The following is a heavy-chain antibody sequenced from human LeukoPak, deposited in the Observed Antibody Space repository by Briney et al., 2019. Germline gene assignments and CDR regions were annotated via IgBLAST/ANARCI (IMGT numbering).Heavy chain of an antibody. D-gene: IGHD2/OR15-2a*01. J-gene: IGHJ4*02. CDR3: ARINFIPDY. Sequence: SETLSLTCSVSGYSISRGYHWAWVRQPPGKGLEWIGSVHHSGATYYNPSLNSRLTISADTAKNQFSLKMGSVTAADTAVYYCARINFIPDYWGQGTLGTVSS. V-gene: IGHV4-38-2*02. CDR1: GYSISRGYH. CDR2: VHHSGAT.